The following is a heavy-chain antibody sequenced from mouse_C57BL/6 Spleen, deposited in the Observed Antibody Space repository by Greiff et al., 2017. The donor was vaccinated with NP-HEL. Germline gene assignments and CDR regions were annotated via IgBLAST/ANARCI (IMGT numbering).Heavy chain of an antibody. CDR3: ARGGNSGWFAY. CDR2: ISSGSSTI. J-gene: IGHJ3*01. V-gene: IGHV5-17*01. Sequence: DVHLVESGGGLVKPGGSLKLSCAASGFTFSDYGMHWVRQAPEKGLEWVAYISSGSSTIYYADTVKGRFTISRDNTKNTLFLQMTSLRSEDTAMYYCARGGNSGWFAYWGQGTLVTVSA. D-gene: IGHD2-1*01. CDR1: GFTFSDYG.